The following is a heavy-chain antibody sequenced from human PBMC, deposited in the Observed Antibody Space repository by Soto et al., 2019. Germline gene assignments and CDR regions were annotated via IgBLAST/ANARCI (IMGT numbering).Heavy chain of an antibody. D-gene: IGHD6-13*01. CDR1: GYTFTSYD. CDR3: AGYSSSTEYYYNGMDV. V-gene: IGHV1-8*01. Sequence: QVQLVQSGAEVKKPGASVKVSCKASGYTFTSYDINWVRQATGQGLEWMGWMNPNSGNTGYAQKFQGRVTMTRNTSISTAYIELSSVRSEETAVYYCAGYSSSTEYYYNGMDVWGQGTTVTVSS. J-gene: IGHJ6*02. CDR2: MNPNSGNT.